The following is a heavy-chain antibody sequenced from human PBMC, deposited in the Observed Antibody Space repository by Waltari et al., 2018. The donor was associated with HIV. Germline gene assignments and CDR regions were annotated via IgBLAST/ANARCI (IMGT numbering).Heavy chain of an antibody. V-gene: IGHV3-73*01. CDR2: IRSKANSYAT. Sequence: EVQLVESGGGLVQPGGSLKLSCAASGFTFSGPAMHWVRQASGKGLEWVGRIRSKANSYATAYAASVKGRFTISRDDSKNTAYLQMNSLKTEDTAVYYCTRLYYYDSSAARGFDYWGQGTLVTVSS. J-gene: IGHJ4*02. D-gene: IGHD3-22*01. CDR3: TRLYYYDSSAARGFDY. CDR1: GFTFSGPA.